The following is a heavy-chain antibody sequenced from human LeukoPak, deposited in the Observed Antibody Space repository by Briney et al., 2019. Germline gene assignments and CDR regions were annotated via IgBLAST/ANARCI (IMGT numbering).Heavy chain of an antibody. Sequence: PGRSLRLSCAASGFTFSSYGMHWFRQAPGKGLEWVAVIWYDGSNKYYADSMKGRFTISRDNSKNTLYLQMNSLRAEDTAVYYCAKDAPRYFHAFDIWGQGTMVTVSS. CDR2: IWYDGSNK. V-gene: IGHV3-33*06. CDR1: GFTFSSYG. D-gene: IGHD3-9*01. CDR3: AKDAPRYFHAFDI. J-gene: IGHJ3*02.